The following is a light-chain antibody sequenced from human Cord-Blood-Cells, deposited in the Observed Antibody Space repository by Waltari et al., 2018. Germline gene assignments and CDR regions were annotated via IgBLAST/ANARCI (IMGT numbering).Light chain of an antibody. CDR2: AAS. V-gene: IGKV1-9*01. J-gene: IGKJ4*01. CDR3: QQLNSYPLT. CDR1: QGISSY. Sequence: IELTQSPSFLSASVGDIVTITCRASQGISSYLAWYQQKPGKAPKLLIYAASTLQSGVPSRFSGSGSGTEFTLTISSLQPEDFATYYCQQLNSYPLTFGGGTKVEIK.